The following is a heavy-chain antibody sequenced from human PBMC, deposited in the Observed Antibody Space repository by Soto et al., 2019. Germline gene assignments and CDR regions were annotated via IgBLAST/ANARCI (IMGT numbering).Heavy chain of an antibody. CDR3: ARDRGTIFGEFYYYYYGMDV. J-gene: IGHJ6*02. CDR1: GGTFSSYA. V-gene: IGHV1-69*13. CDR2: IIPIFGTA. Sequence: SVKVSCKASGGTFSSYAISWVRQAPGQGLEWMGGIIPIFGTANYAQKFQGRVTITADESTSTAYMELSSLRSEDTAVYYCARDRGTIFGEFYYYYYGMDVWGQGTTVTVSS. D-gene: IGHD3-3*01.